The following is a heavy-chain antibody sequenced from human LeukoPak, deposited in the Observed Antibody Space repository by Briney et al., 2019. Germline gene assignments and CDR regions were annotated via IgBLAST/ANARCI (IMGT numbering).Heavy chain of an antibody. CDR3: ARSKLRGSGSYPAPRTTDAFDI. V-gene: IGHV3-30*04. D-gene: IGHD3-10*01. CDR1: GFTFSSYA. CDR2: ISFDGSNK. Sequence: PGGSLRLACEASGFTFSSYAMHWVRQAPGKGLEWVAVISFDGSNKYYADSVKGRFTISRDNSKNTLYLQMNSLRAEDTAVYYCARSKLRGSGSYPAPRTTDAFDIWGQGTMVTVSS. J-gene: IGHJ3*02.